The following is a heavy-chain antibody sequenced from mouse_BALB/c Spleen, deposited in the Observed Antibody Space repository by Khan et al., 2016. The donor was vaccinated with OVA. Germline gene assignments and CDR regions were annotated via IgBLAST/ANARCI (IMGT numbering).Heavy chain of an antibody. D-gene: IGHD6-1*01. CDR2: ISYSGNT. CDR1: GYSITSDYA. Sequence: EVELVESGPGLVKPSQSLPLTCTVTGYSITSDYAWNWIRQFPGNKLEWLGYISYSGNTKYNPSLKSRISVTRDTSKNQFFLQLNSVTTEDTATYYCARVQGGDCGCWGQGTTLTVSS. CDR3: ARVQGGDCGC. V-gene: IGHV3-2*02. J-gene: IGHJ2*01.